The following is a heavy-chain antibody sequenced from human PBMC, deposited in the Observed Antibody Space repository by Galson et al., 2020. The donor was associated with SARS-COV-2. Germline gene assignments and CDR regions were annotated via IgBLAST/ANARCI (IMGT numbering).Heavy chain of an antibody. D-gene: IGHD5-12*01. CDR2: TSWDGGST. J-gene: IGHJ4*02. CDR3: AKDLNTGYEPYNAFDY. CDR1: GFTFDDYT. V-gene: IGHV3-43*01. Sequence: GESLKISCAASGFTFDDYTMHWVRQAPGKRLEWVSRTSWDGGSTYYADSVKGRFTISRDNSKNSLYLQMNSLRTEDTALYYCAKDLNTGYEPYNAFDYWGQGTLVTVSS.